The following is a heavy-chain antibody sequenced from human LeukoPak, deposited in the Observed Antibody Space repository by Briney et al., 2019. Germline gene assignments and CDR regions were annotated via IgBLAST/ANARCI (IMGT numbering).Heavy chain of an antibody. CDR3: ARGHTAVTRHFDF. Sequence: GGSLRLSCAASGFTFSSFSMNWVRQAPGKGLEWVSSISSGGDYKHYADALKGRFTISRDDAKNLLYLDMNSPRAEDTAVYYCARGHTAVTRHFDFWGQGTLVTVSS. CDR1: GFTFSSFS. D-gene: IGHD4-17*01. J-gene: IGHJ4*02. CDR2: ISSGGDYK. V-gene: IGHV3-21*01.